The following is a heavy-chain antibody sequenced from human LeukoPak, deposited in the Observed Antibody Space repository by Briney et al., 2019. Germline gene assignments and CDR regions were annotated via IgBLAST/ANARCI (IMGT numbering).Heavy chain of an antibody. CDR2: ISATGANT. CDR3: AKVHRAANWFDAFDV. Sequence: GGSLRLSCAASGFTFSTYSMSWVRQAPGKGLEWVSTISATGANTYSADSVNGRFTISRDNSKNTLYLQMSSLRVEDTALYYCAKVHRAANWFDAFDVWGQGTMVTVSS. J-gene: IGHJ3*01. CDR1: GFTFSTYS. V-gene: IGHV3-23*01. D-gene: IGHD2-15*01.